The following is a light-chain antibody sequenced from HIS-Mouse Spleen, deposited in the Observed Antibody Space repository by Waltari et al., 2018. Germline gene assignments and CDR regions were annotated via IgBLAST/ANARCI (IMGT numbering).Light chain of an antibody. CDR1: SSDVGGSNY. V-gene: IGLV2-8*01. Sequence: QSALTQPPSASGSPGQSVTISCTGTSSDVGGSNYVSWYQQHPGQAPKLMIYEVSKRPSGVPDRFSGSKSGNTASLTVSGLQAEDEADYYCSSYAGSNNLVFGTGTKVTVL. J-gene: IGLJ1*01. CDR2: EVS. CDR3: SSYAGSNNLV.